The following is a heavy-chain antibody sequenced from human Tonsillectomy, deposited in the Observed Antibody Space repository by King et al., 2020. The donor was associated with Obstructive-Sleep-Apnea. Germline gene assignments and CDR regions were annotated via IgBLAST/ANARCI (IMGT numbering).Heavy chain of an antibody. D-gene: IGHD3-10*01. CDR2: VSPSTGYT. V-gene: IGHV1-8*01. CDR1: VYTFSSYD. CDR3: ARGATPITMIRGVTNWFDP. J-gene: IGHJ5*01. Sequence: VQLVESGAQVRKPGASVRLSCKSSVYTFSSYDINWMRQATGKGLEWRGWVSPSTGYTSYAWKIQVRVTMTSNISISTAYMDLSSLRSEDTAVYYCARGATPITMIRGVTNWFDPWGQGTLVTVSS.